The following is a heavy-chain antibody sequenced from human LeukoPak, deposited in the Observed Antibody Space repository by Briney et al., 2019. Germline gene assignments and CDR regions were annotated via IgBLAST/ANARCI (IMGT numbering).Heavy chain of an antibody. Sequence: GGSLRLSCAASGFTFSSYSMNWVRQAPGKGLEWVSHISSSSSTIYYADSVKSRFTISRDNAKNSLYLQMNSLRAEDTAVYYCARFPYFEGFDYWGQGTQVIVSP. CDR3: ARFPYFEGFDY. V-gene: IGHV3-48*01. CDR2: ISSSSSTI. CDR1: GFTFSSYS. J-gene: IGHJ4*02. D-gene: IGHD3-9*01.